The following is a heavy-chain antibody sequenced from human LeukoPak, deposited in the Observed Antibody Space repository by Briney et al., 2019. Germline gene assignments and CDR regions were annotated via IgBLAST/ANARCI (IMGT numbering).Heavy chain of an antibody. CDR2: IYYSGST. J-gene: IGHJ5*02. CDR3: AGDLYSYGIRGWFDP. D-gene: IGHD5-18*01. Sequence: SETLSLTCTVSGGSISSHYWSWIRQPPGKGLEWIGYIYYSGSTNYNPSLKSRVTISVDTSKNQFSLKLSSVTAADTAVYYCAGDLYSYGIRGWFDPWGQGTLVTVSS. V-gene: IGHV4-59*11. CDR1: GGSISSHY.